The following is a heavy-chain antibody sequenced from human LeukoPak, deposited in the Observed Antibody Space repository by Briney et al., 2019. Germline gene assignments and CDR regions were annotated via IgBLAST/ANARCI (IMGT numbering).Heavy chain of an antibody. CDR2: ISYDGSNK. CDR1: GFTFSSYG. CDR3: AKDHCGGDCYSIGIDY. D-gene: IGHD2-21*02. V-gene: IGHV3-30*18. J-gene: IGHJ4*02. Sequence: GGSLRLSCAASGFTFSSYGMHWVRQAPAKGLEWVAVISYDGSNKYYADSVKGRFTISRDHSKNTLYLQMNSLRAEDTAVYYCAKDHCGGDCYSIGIDYWGQGTLVTVSS.